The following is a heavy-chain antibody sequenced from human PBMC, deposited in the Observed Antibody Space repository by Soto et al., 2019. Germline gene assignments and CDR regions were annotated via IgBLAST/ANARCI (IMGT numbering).Heavy chain of an antibody. V-gene: IGHV4-59*01. CDR2: IYDSGST. J-gene: IGHJ4*02. CDR1: GDSISTYY. CDR3: ARPLVGATGFDH. Sequence: QVQLQESGPGLVKPSETLSLTCTVSGDSISTYYWSWIRQPPGKGLEWIGHIYDSGSTSYNPSLKSRVTMSVDTSKNQFSLKLSSVTAADTAVYYCARPLVGATGFDHWGQGTLVTVSS. D-gene: IGHD1-26*01.